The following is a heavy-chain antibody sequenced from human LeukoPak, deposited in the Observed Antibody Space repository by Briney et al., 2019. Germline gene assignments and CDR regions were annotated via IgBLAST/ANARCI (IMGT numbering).Heavy chain of an antibody. J-gene: IGHJ3*02. V-gene: IGHV3-7*03. CDR3: AKSLGGDSDAFDI. D-gene: IGHD2-21*02. CDR2: IKEDGSET. CDR1: GFIFKKYW. Sequence: GGSLRLSCAASGFIFKKYWMNWVRQVPGKGLECLANIKEDGSETYYADSVKGRFTISRDNAKNSLYLQMNSLRAEDMALYYCAKSLGGDSDAFDIWGQGTMVTVSS.